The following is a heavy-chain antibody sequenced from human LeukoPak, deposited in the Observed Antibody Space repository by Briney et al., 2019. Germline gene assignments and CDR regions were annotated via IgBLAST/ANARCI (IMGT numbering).Heavy chain of an antibody. V-gene: IGHV3-73*01. Sequence: GGSLRLSCAASGFTFSGSAMHWVRQASGKGLEWVGRIRSKANGYTTAYGASVKGRFTISRDDSQRATYVQMNSLEIEDTAVYYCTRLAGGDAFDIWGPGTMVTVSS. J-gene: IGHJ3*02. CDR1: GFTFSGSA. CDR2: IRSKANGYTT. CDR3: TRLAGGDAFDI. D-gene: IGHD2-15*01.